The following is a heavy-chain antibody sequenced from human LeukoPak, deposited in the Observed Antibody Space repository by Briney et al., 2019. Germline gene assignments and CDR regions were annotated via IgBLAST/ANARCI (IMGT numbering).Heavy chain of an antibody. CDR3: ARDAGTGDCFDY. CDR1: GFTFSSYW. J-gene: IGHJ4*02. Sequence: GGSLRLSCAASGFTFSSYWMHWVRQPPGTGLVWVSRINPDGGSTTYADSVKGRFTISRDNAKNTLYLQMNSLRDEDTAVYYCARDAGTGDCFDYWGQGTLVTVSS. V-gene: IGHV3-74*03. D-gene: IGHD7-27*01. CDR2: INPDGGST.